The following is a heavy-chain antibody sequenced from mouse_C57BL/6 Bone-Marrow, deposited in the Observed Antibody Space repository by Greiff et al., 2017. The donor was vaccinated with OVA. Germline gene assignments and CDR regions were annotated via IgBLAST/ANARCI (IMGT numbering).Heavy chain of an antibody. V-gene: IGHV3-8*01. J-gene: IGHJ4*01. CDR3: ARGVYDMRLYAMDY. D-gene: IGHD1-1*01. CDR2: ISYSGST. CDR1: GYSITSDY. Sequence: EVQVVESGPGLAKPSQTLSLTCSVTGYSITSDYWNWIRKFPGNKLEYMGYISYSGSTYYNPSLKRRISITRDTSKNQYYLQLNEVTTEDTATYYGARGVYDMRLYAMDYWGQGTSVTVSS.